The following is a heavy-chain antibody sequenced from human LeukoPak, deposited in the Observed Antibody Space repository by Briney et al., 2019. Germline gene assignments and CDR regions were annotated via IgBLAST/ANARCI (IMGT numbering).Heavy chain of an antibody. J-gene: IGHJ4*02. CDR3: ARHKETLAYSSSLGVFDY. CDR2: IYTSGST. CDR1: GGSISSGSYY. Sequence: PSQTLSLTCTVSGGSISSGSYYWSWIRQPAGKGLEWIGRIYTSGSTNYNPSLKSRVTISVDTSKNQFSLKLSSVTAADTAVYYCARHKETLAYSSSLGVFDYWGQGTLVTVSS. V-gene: IGHV4-61*02. D-gene: IGHD6-6*01.